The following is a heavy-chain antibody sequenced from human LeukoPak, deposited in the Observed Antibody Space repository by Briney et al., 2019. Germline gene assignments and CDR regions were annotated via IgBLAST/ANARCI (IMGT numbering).Heavy chain of an antibody. Sequence: ASVKVSCKASGYTSTSYYMHWVRQAPGQGLEWMGIINPSGGSTSYAQKFQGRVTMTRDTSASTVYMELSSLRSEDTAVYYCARFSSSFRGIDYWGQGTLVTVSS. J-gene: IGHJ4*02. CDR3: ARFSSSFRGIDY. D-gene: IGHD6-13*01. CDR2: INPSGGST. CDR1: GYTSTSYY. V-gene: IGHV1-46*01.